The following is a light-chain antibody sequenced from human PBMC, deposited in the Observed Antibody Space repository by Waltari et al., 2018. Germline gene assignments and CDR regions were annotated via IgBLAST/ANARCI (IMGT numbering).Light chain of an antibody. CDR2: EVT. CDR1: SSDIGSYNR. Sequence: QSALTQPPSVSGSPGQSVTISCTGTSSDIGSYNRVPWYQQSPGTAPKLIIYEVTVRPSGVPDRFSGSKSGNTASLTISGLQAEDEADYYCDSYAGDNTVIFGGGTRLTVL. J-gene: IGLJ2*01. V-gene: IGLV2-18*02. CDR3: DSYAGDNTVI.